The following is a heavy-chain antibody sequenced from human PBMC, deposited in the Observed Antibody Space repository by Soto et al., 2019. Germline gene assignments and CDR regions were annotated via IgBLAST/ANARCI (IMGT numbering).Heavy chain of an antibody. V-gene: IGHV3-21*01. CDR1: GFTFSSYS. D-gene: IGHD6-19*01. CDR2: ISSSSSYI. J-gene: IGHJ4*02. Sequence: XVSLRLSCAASGFTFSSYSMNWVRQAPGKGLEWVSSISSSSSYIYYADSVKGRFTISRDNAKKSLYLQMNSLRAEDTAVYYCARRRQWPDYWGQGTLVIVSS. CDR3: ARRRQWPDY.